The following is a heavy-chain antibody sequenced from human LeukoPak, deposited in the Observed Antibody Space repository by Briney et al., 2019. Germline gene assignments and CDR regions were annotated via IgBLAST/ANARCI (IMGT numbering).Heavy chain of an antibody. V-gene: IGHV4-31*03. D-gene: IGHD6-13*01. CDR1: GGSISSGGYY. CDR3: ARQRIAAGFYFDY. CDR2: IYYSGST. Sequence: SETLSLICTVSGGSISSGGYYWSWIRQHPGKGLEWIGYIYYSGSTYYNPSLKSRVTISVDTSKNQFSLKLSSVTAADTAVYYCARQRIAAGFYFDYWGQGTLVTVSS. J-gene: IGHJ4*02.